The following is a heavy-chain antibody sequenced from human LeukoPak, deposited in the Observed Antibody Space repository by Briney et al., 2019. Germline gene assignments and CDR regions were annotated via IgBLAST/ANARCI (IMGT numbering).Heavy chain of an antibody. CDR3: ARRPHCSTTTCYTRWFDS. Sequence: SETLSLTCTVSGYSISSGYYWGWIRQPPGKGLEWIGTMHHSGSTYYNPSLKSRVTISVDTSKNQFTLKLNSVTAADTAVYYCARRPHCSTTTCYTRWFDSWGQGTLVTVSS. J-gene: IGHJ5*01. D-gene: IGHD2-2*02. CDR1: GYSISSGYY. CDR2: MHHSGST. V-gene: IGHV4-38-2*02.